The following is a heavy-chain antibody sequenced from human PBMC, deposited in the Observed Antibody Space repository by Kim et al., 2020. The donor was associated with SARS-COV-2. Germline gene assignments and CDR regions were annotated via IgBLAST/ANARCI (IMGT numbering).Heavy chain of an antibody. CDR3: ASFRQSVVPAAMYFDY. CDR1: GGSISSGDYY. V-gene: IGHV4-30-4*01. Sequence: SETLFLTCTVSGGSISSGDYYWSWISQPPGKGLEWIGYIYYSGSTYYNPSLKSRVTISVDTTKNLFSLTLSSVTAADPAVYYCASFRQSVVPAAMYFDY. CDR2: IYYSGST. J-gene: IGHJ4*01. D-gene: IGHD2-2*01.